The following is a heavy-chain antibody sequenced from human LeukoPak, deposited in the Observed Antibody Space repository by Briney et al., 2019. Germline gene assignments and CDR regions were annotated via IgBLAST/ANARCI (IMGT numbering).Heavy chain of an antibody. V-gene: IGHV3-7*01. D-gene: IGHD1-1*01. CDR3: AKGHTNLDPG. J-gene: IGHJ4*02. CDR2: IKHDEREE. CDR1: GFTFSSYA. Sequence: PGGSLRLSCAASGFTFSSYAMTWVRQAPGKGLEWVACIKHDEREEYYADSVKGRFSISRDNGKNSLYLQMNSLRGEDTAIYYCAKGHTNLDPGGDQGALVIVSS.